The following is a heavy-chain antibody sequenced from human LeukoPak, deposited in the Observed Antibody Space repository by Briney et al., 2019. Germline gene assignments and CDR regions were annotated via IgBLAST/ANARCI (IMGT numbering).Heavy chain of an antibody. CDR2: IYSGGST. Sequence: GGSLGLSCAASGFTVSSNYMSWVRQAPGKGLEWVSVIYSGGSTYYADSVKGRFTISRDNSKNTLYLQMNSLRAEDTAVYYCARDYYYDSSGYTYYFDYWGQGTLVTVSS. D-gene: IGHD3-22*01. CDR1: GFTVSSNY. V-gene: IGHV3-66*01. J-gene: IGHJ4*02. CDR3: ARDYYYDSSGYTYYFDY.